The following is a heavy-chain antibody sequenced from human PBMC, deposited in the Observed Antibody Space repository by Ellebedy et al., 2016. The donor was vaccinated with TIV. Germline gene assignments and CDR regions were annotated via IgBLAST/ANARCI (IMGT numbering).Heavy chain of an antibody. CDR1: GYTFTGYF. D-gene: IGHD5-12*01. CDR3: ARGSFGYASYYFDY. Sequence: AASVKVSCKASGYTFTGYFMHWVRQAPGQGLEWMGWNNPNSGDTNYAQKFQGWVTMTRDTSISTAYMELRSLRSDDTAVYYSARGSFGYASYYFDYWGQGTLVTVSS. J-gene: IGHJ4*02. CDR2: NNPNSGDT. V-gene: IGHV1-2*04.